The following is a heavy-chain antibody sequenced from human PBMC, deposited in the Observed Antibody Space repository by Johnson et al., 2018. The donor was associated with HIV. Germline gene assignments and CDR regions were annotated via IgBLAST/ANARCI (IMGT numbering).Heavy chain of an antibody. CDR3: ARTSLEWLLFAFDI. V-gene: IGHV3-66*01. CDR1: GFTVSSNY. J-gene: IGHJ3*02. Sequence: VQLLESGGGLVQPGGSLRLSCAASGFTVSSNYMSWVRQAPGKGLEWVSVIYSGGSTYYADSVKGRFTISRDNSKNTLYLQMNSLRAEDTAVYYCARTSLEWLLFAFDIWGQGTMVTVSS. CDR2: IYSGGST. D-gene: IGHD3-3*01.